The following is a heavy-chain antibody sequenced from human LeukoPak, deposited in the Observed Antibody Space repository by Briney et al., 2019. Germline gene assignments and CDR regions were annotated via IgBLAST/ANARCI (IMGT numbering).Heavy chain of an antibody. V-gene: IGHV4-39*07. CDR3: ASLPSLGCYCSYY. D-gene: IGHD2-21*01. Sequence: SETLSLTCTVSGGSISSSSYYWGWIRQPPGKGLEWIGSIYYSGSTYYNPSLKRRVTISVDTTKNQFSLKLSSVTPADPAVYYCASLPSLGCYCSYYWGQGTLVTLSS. CDR2: IYYSGST. CDR1: GGSISSSSYY. J-gene: IGHJ4*02.